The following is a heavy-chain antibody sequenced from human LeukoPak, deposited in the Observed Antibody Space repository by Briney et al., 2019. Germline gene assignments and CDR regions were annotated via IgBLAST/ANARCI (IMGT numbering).Heavy chain of an antibody. CDR2: INKDGSED. CDR3: AKDVDNGDYVVY. V-gene: IGHV3-7*03. J-gene: IGHJ4*02. CDR1: GFSFSSYW. D-gene: IGHD4-17*01. Sequence: GGSLRLSCAASGFSFSSYWMSWVRQAPGKGLEWVANINKDGSEDYYVDSVKGRFTISRDNSKNTLYLQMNSLRAEDTAVYYCAKDVDNGDYVVYWGQGTLVTVSS.